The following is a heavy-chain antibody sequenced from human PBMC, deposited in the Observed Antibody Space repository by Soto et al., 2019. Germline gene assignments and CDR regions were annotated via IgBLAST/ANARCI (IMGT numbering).Heavy chain of an antibody. D-gene: IGHD1-1*01. Sequence: QVQLVQSGAEVKRPGASVKLSCKASGYTFTSSYIHWVRQAPGQGLEWMAIINPNGGSTNYAQKLQGRVTMTRDTSTNTVYMELSSLTSEDTAVYYCARSLMEGDYWGQGTLVTVSS. CDR3: ARSLMEGDY. V-gene: IGHV1-46*03. CDR2: INPNGGST. CDR1: GYTFTSSY. J-gene: IGHJ4*02.